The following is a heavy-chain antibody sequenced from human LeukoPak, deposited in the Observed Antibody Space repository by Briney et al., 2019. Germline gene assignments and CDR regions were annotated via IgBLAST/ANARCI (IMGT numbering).Heavy chain of an antibody. J-gene: IGHJ4*02. D-gene: IGHD3-9*01. V-gene: IGHV3-30*03. CDR2: ISYDGSNK. Sequence: GGSLRLSCSASGFTFSSYSMHWVRQAPGEGLEWVAAISYDGSNKYYADSVKGRFTISRDDSKNTLYLQMNSLRPEDTAVYYCTRAGRGLNYDILTGYYLTLWGQGTLVTVSS. CDR3: TRAGRGLNYDILTGYYLTL. CDR1: GFTFSSYS.